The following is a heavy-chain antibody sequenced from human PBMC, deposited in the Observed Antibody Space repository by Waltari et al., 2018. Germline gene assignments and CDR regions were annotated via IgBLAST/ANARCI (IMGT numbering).Heavy chain of an antibody. Sequence: LLESGGRLEQPGGSLRLSCAASGFTFSSYAMSWVRQAPGKGLEWVSFIYSSGNTYYAESAKGRFTISRDNSKNTLYLDMHSLRTEDTAVYYCAKCWGGSCYWGFDLWGHGALVTVSS. V-gene: IGHV3-23*03. CDR3: AKCWGGSCYWGFDL. CDR1: GFTFSSYA. CDR2: IYSSGNT. D-gene: IGHD2-15*01. J-gene: IGHJ4*01.